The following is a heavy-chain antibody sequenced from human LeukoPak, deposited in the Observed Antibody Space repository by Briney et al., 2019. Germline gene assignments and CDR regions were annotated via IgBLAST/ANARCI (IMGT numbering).Heavy chain of an antibody. CDR1: GFIFSNFW. V-gene: IGHV3-74*01. CDR2: INSDGKTI. J-gene: IGHJ6*03. CDR3: ARGQSYMDV. Sequence: GGSLRLSCEASGFIFSNFWMYWVRQVPGKGLIWVSRINSDGKTINYADSVRGRFTISRDNAKKILYLQLKSLRVEDTALYYCARGQSYMDVWGKGTTVTVSS.